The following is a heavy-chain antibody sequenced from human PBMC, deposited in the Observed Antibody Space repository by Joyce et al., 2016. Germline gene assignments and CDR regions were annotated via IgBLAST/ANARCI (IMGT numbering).Heavy chain of an antibody. Sequence: QVQLVQSGAEVKKPGASVKVSCKASGYNFTGYYIHWVRQAPGEGLEWMGWINPNSGGTNFPQKFQGRVTMTRDTSISTAYMELTRLRSDDTAVFYCARGYCSGGSCFSGPYYYGMDVWGQGTTVTVSS. V-gene: IGHV1-2*02. CDR2: INPNSGGT. CDR3: ARGYCSGGSCFSGPYYYGMDV. D-gene: IGHD2-15*01. CDR1: GYNFTGYY. J-gene: IGHJ6*02.